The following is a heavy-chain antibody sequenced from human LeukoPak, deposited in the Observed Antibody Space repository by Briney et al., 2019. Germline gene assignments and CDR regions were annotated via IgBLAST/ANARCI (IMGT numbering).Heavy chain of an antibody. CDR3: ARDGGYDAFDI. Sequence: GGSLRLSCGASGFTFSSYWMSWVRQAPGKGLEWVANIKQDGSEKYYVDSVKGRFTISRDNAKNSLYLQMNSLRAEDTAVYYCARDGGYDAFDIWGQGTMVTVSS. CDR1: GFTFSSYW. CDR2: IKQDGSEK. D-gene: IGHD5-12*01. V-gene: IGHV3-7*01. J-gene: IGHJ3*02.